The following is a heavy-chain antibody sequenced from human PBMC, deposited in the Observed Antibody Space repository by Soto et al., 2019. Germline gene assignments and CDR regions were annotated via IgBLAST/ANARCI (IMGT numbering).Heavy chain of an antibody. CDR3: ARNCGGDCYTNFDS. Sequence: EVQLLESGGGLVQPGGSLRLSCAASGFTFSSYAMSWVRQAPGRGLEWVSAISGSGGTTYYGDSVRGRFTVSRDNSRDTLDLQRNSLRADDTALYYCARNCGGDCYTNFDSWGQGTLVTVSS. D-gene: IGHD2-21*02. J-gene: IGHJ4*02. CDR2: ISGSGGTT. V-gene: IGHV3-23*01. CDR1: GFTFSSYA.